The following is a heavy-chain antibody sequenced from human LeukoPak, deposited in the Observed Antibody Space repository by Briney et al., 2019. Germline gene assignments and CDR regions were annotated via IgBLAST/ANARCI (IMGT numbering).Heavy chain of an antibody. Sequence: SETLSLTCAVYGGSFSGYYWSWIRQPPGKGLEWIGEINRGGSTNYNPSLKSRVTISVDTSKNQFSLKLSSVTAADTAVYYCARGGGYCSSTSCPNTNWFDPWGQGTLVTVSS. V-gene: IGHV4-34*01. D-gene: IGHD2-2*01. CDR3: ARGGGYCSSTSCPNTNWFDP. J-gene: IGHJ5*02. CDR1: GGSFSGYY. CDR2: INRGGST.